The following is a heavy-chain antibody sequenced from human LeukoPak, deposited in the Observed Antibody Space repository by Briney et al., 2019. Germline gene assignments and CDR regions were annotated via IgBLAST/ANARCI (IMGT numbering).Heavy chain of an antibody. J-gene: IGHJ3*01. D-gene: IGHD1-14*01. CDR1: GFSLSTNEVA. CDR3: AHSKTEMEAFNV. V-gene: IGHV2-5*02. CDR2: IFWDDDK. Sequence: SGPTLVNPTQTLTLTCTFSGFSLSTNEVAVGWIRQPPGKALEWLALIFWDDDKRYSPSLRNRLTITKDTSKNQVVLTMSNVDPEDTATYYCAHSKTEMEAFNVWGQGTMVTVSS.